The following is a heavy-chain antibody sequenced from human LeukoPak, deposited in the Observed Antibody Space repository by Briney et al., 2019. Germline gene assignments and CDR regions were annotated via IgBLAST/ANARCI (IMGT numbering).Heavy chain of an antibody. V-gene: IGHV3-7*01. D-gene: IGHD3-9*01. CDR1: GFTFSSYW. Sequence: PGGSLRLSCAASGFTFSSYWMSWVRQAPGKGLEWVANIKQVGREKYYVDSVKGRFTISRDNAKNSLYLQMNSLRAEDTAVYYCAREGGYYDILTGYYTYYYYGMDVWGQGTTVTVSS. CDR2: IKQVGREK. J-gene: IGHJ6*02. CDR3: AREGGYYDILTGYYTYYYYGMDV.